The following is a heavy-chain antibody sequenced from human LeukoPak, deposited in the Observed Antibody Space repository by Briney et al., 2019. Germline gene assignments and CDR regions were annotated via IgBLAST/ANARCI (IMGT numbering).Heavy chain of an antibody. V-gene: IGHV4-39*07. D-gene: IGHD6-6*01. CDR3: ARGGLAARPWKEYFQH. CDR2: IYYSGST. Sequence: KTSETLSLTCTVSGGSISSSSYYWGWIRQPPGKGLEWIGSIYYSGSTYYNPSLKSRVTISVDTSKNQFSLKLSSVTAADTAVYYCARGGLAARPWKEYFQHWGPGTLVTVSS. J-gene: IGHJ1*01. CDR1: GGSISSSSYY.